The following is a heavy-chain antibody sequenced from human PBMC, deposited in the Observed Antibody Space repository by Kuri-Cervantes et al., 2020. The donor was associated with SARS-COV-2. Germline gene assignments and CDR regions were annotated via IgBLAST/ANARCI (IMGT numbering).Heavy chain of an antibody. J-gene: IGHJ6*03. CDR1: RFTFNTYR. Sequence: GESLKISCAASRFTFNTYRMNWVRQAPGKGLEWVPSISSSSSYIYYADSVQGRFTISRDNAKNSLYLQMNSLRVEDTAVYYCARDSPGVQWFGEVSNYYMDVWGKGTTVTVSS. V-gene: IGHV3-21*01. CDR2: ISSSSSYI. D-gene: IGHD3-10*01. CDR3: ARDSPGVQWFGEVSNYYMDV.